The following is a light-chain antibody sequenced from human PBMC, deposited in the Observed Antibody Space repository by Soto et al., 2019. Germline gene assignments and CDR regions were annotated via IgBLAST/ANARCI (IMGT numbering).Light chain of an antibody. CDR1: SGHSSYA. J-gene: IGLJ3*02. V-gene: IGLV4-69*01. Sequence: QAVVTQSPSASASLGDSVKLTCTLSSGHSSYAIAWHQQQPEKGPRYLMKINSDGSHTKGDGIPDRFSGSSSGAERHLSISSLQSEDEADYYCQTWGTGTWVFGGGTKLTVL. CDR2: INSDGSH. CDR3: QTWGTGTWV.